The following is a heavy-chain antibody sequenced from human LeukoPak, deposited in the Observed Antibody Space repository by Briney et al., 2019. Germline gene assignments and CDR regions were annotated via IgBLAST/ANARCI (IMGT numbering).Heavy chain of an antibody. D-gene: IGHD3-10*01. J-gene: IGHJ6*03. CDR2: ISAYNGNT. CDR1: GYTFTSYG. CDR3: ARDQAVLWFGELAHYYYYYMDV. V-gene: IGHV1-18*01. Sequence: ASVKVSCKASGYTFTSYGISWVRQAPGQGLEWMGWISAYNGNTNYAQKLQGRVTMTTDTSTSTAYMELRSLRSDDTAVYYCARDQAVLWFGELAHYYYYYMDVWGKGTTVTISS.